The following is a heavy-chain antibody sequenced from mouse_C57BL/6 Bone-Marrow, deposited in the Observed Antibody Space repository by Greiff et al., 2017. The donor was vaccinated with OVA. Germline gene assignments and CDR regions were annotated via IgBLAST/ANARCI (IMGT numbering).Heavy chain of an antibody. CDR2: IYPRSGNT. J-gene: IGHJ1*03. Sequence: QVQLQQSGAELARPGASVKLSCKASGYTFTSYGISWVKQRTGQGLEWIGEIYPRSGNTYYNEKFKGKATLTAAKSSSTAYMELRSLTSEDSAVYFCAREGVITTGGYFYVWGTETTVTVSS. V-gene: IGHV1-81*01. CDR1: GYTFTSYG. D-gene: IGHD1-1*01. CDR3: AREGVITTGGYFYV.